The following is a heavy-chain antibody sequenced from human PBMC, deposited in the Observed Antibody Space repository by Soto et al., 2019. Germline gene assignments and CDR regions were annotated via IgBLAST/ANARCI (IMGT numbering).Heavy chain of an antibody. J-gene: IGHJ4*02. CDR1: GGSISSHH. V-gene: IGHV4-59*11. CDR3: ARVPRGGYCSGGSCYYFDY. Sequence: SETLSLTCTVSGGSISSHHWSWIRQPPGKGLEWIGYIYYSGSTNYNPSLKSRVTISVDTSKNQFSLKLSSVTAADTAVYYCARVPRGGYCSGGSCYYFDYWGQGTLVTVSS. D-gene: IGHD2-15*01. CDR2: IYYSGST.